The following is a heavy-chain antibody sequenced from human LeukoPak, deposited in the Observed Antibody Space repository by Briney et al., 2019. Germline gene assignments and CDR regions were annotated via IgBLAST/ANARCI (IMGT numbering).Heavy chain of an antibody. CDR2: INHSGST. Sequence: PSQTLSLTCTVSGGSISSGSYYWSWIRQPPGKGLEWIGEINHSGSTNYNPSLKSRVTISVDTSKNQFSLKLSSVTAADTAVYYCARGPRTRFIVVVVAATGGRFDPWGQGTLVTVSS. CDR3: ARGPRTRFIVVVVAATGGRFDP. J-gene: IGHJ5*02. CDR1: GGSISSGSYY. V-gene: IGHV4-39*07. D-gene: IGHD2-15*01.